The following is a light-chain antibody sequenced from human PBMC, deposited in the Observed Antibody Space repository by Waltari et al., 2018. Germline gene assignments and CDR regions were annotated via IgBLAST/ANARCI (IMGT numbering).Light chain of an antibody. CDR1: TNDIGTYDV. J-gene: IGLJ3*02. CDR3: CSFANDSRV. V-gene: IGLV2-23*02. Sequence: QSALTQPAPVSGSPGQSITISCTGPTNDIGTYDVVSWFQQRPGKAPQLLISEVSKRPSQVSQRFSGSKSGNTASLTISGLQAEDEADYYCCSFANDSRVFGGGTKVTVL. CDR2: EVS.